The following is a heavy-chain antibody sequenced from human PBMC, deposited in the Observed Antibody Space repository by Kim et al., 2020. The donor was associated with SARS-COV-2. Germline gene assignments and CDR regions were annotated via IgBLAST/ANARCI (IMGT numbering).Heavy chain of an antibody. V-gene: IGHV1-2*02. J-gene: IGHJ3*02. D-gene: IGHD6-19*01. CDR3: ARTNPPLEGQWLVPDAFDI. CDR1: GYTFTGYY. Sequence: ASVKVSCKASGYTFTGYYMHWVRQAPGQGLEWMGWINPNSGGTNYAQKFQGRVTMTRDTSISTAYMELSRLRSDDTAVYYCARTNPPLEGQWLVPDAFDIWGQGTMVTVSS. CDR2: INPNSGGT.